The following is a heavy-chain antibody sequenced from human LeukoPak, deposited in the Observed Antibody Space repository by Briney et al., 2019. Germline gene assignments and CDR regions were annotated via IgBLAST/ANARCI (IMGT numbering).Heavy chain of an antibody. CDR1: GFTFSSYW. J-gene: IGHJ6*03. CDR2: IKQDGSEK. CDR3: ARDNPRSYYYMDV. V-gene: IGHV3-7*01. Sequence: PGGSLRLSCAASGFTFSSYWMSWVRQAPGKGLEWVANIKQDGSEKYYVDSVKGRFTISRDNAKNSLYLQMNSLRAEDTAVYYCARDNPRSYYYMDVWGKGTTVTVSS. D-gene: IGHD1-14*01.